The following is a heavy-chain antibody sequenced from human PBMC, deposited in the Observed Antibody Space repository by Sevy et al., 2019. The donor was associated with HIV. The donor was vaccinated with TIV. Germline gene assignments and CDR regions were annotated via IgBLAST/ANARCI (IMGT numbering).Heavy chain of an antibody. Sequence: ASVKVSCKASGYTFTSYGIAWVRQAPGQGLEWMGWISAYNGNINYAREFQGRLTMTTDTSKTTVYMDLRSLRSDDTAVYYCAFTKGVFGVVMTSFFFDFWGRGTPVTVSS. J-gene: IGHJ4*02. D-gene: IGHD3-3*01. CDR3: AFTKGVFGVVMTSFFFDF. V-gene: IGHV1-18*01. CDR1: GYTFTSYG. CDR2: ISAYNGNI.